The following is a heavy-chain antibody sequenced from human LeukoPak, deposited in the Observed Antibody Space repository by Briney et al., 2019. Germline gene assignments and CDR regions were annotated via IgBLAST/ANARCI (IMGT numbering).Heavy chain of an antibody. CDR1: GFTFSSYA. Sequence: GGSLRLSCAASGFTFSSYAMSWVRQAPGKGLEWVSAISGSGGSTYYADSVKGRFTISRDNSKNTLYLQMNSLRAEDTAVYYCAKDPDIGDKEYYFDYWGQGTLVTVSS. J-gene: IGHJ4*02. CDR3: AKDPDIGDKEYYFDY. V-gene: IGHV3-23*01. CDR2: ISGSGGST. D-gene: IGHD4-23*01.